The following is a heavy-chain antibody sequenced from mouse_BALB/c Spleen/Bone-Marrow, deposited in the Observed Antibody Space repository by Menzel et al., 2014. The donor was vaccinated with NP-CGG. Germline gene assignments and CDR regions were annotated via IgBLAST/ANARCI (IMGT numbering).Heavy chain of an antibody. CDR1: GFNIKDTY. J-gene: IGHJ4*01. CDR3: ARRGYYGNYYYAMDC. D-gene: IGHD2-1*01. V-gene: IGHV14-3*02. CDR2: IDPANGNT. Sequence: EVQLQQSGAELVKPGASVKLSCPASGFNIKDTYMHWVKQRPEQGLEWIGRIDPANGNTKYDPKFQGKATITADTSSNTAYLQLSSLTSEDTAVYYCARRGYYGNYYYAMDCWGQGASVNVSS.